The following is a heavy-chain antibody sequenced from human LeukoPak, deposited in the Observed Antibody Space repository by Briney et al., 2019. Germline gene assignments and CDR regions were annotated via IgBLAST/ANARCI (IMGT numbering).Heavy chain of an antibody. V-gene: IGHV3-30-3*01. CDR1: GFTFSSYA. D-gene: IGHD3-22*01. J-gene: IGHJ6*02. Sequence: PGGSLRLSCAASGFTFSSYAMHWVRQAPGKGLEWVAVISYDGSNKYYADSVKGRFTISRDNSKNTLYLRMNSLRAEDTAVYYCARDLGPTYYYDSSGYYPTPLENYYYYYGMDVWGQGTTVTVSS. CDR3: ARDLGPTYYYDSSGYYPTPLENYYYYYGMDV. CDR2: ISYDGSNK.